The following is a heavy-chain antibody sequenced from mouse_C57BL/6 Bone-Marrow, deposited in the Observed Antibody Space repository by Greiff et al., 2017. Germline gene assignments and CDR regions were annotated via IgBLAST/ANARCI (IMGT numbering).Heavy chain of an antibody. V-gene: IGHV5-9-1*02. CDR2: ISSGGGYT. D-gene: IGHD2-14*01. CDR1: GFTFSSYA. Sequence: EVKLLESGEGLVKPGGSLKLSCAASGFTFSSYAMSWVRQTPEQRLEWVAYISSGGGYTYYADTVKGRFTITRDTATNTLYLQMSSLKSEDTDMYYSTRKGRGYRYYAMDYWGQGTSVTVSS. CDR3: TRKGRGYRYYAMDY. J-gene: IGHJ4*01.